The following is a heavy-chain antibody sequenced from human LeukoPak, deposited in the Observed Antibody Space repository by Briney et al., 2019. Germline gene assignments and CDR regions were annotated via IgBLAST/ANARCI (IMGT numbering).Heavy chain of an antibody. CDR3: ARHGHCTNGVCYSNYYYYMDV. CDR1: GYSFTSYS. J-gene: IGHJ6*03. Sequence: GESLQISCKGSGYSFTSYSIGWVRQMPGKGREWMGIIYPDDSDTRYSTTFEGQVIISVDKSISTVYLQWSSLKASDTATYYCARHGHCTNGVCYSNYYYYMDVGGKGTTVTVS. D-gene: IGHD2-8*01. V-gene: IGHV5-51*01. CDR2: IYPDDSDT.